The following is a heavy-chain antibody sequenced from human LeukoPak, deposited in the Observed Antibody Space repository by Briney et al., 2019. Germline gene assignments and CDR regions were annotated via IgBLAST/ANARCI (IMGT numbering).Heavy chain of an antibody. Sequence: SETLSLTCTVSGGSISSYYWSWIRQPAGKGLEWIGRIYTSGSTNYNPSLKSRVTMSVDTSKNQFSLKLSSVTAADTAVYYCARNNRGRSDCSSTSCSPRMWFDPWGRGTLVTVSS. D-gene: IGHD2-2*01. V-gene: IGHV4-4*07. CDR2: IYTSGST. CDR1: GGSISSYY. CDR3: ARNNRGRSDCSSTSCSPRMWFDP. J-gene: IGHJ5*02.